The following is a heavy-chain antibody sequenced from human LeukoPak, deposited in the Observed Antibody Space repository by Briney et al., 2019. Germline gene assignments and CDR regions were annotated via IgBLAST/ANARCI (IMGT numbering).Heavy chain of an antibody. Sequence: ASVKVSCKASGYTFTSYAMHWVRQAPGQRLEWMGWVNAGNGNTKYSQKFQGRVTITRDTSASTAYMELSSLRSEDTAAYYCARVRATMIVVSGMDVWGQGTTVTVSS. V-gene: IGHV1-3*01. CDR2: VNAGNGNT. CDR3: ARVRATMIVVSGMDV. D-gene: IGHD3-22*01. J-gene: IGHJ6*02. CDR1: GYTFTSYA.